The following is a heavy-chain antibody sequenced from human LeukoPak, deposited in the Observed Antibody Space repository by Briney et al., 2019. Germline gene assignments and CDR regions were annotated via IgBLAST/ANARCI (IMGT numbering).Heavy chain of an antibody. Sequence: GGSLRLSCAASGFTFSNYNINWARQAPGEGLEWVSSISSSSSYIYYADSVKGRFIISRDNAKNSLYLQMNSLRAEDTAVYYCARDWRAMNAFDLWGQGTMVTVSS. D-gene: IGHD5-18*01. CDR3: ARDWRAMNAFDL. CDR1: GFTFSNYN. CDR2: ISSSSSYI. V-gene: IGHV3-21*01. J-gene: IGHJ3*01.